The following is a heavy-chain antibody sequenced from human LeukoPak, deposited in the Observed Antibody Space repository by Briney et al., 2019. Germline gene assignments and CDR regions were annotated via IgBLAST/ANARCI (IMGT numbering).Heavy chain of an antibody. CDR1: GFNFCDYS. Sequence: FLRLSFATSGFNFCDYSIDWGRETSGKGLEWVSGISWNSGSIGYADSVKGRFTISRDNAKNSLYLQMNSLRAEDTALYYCAKLTGGNSDDYWGQGTLVTVSS. V-gene: IGHV3-9*01. J-gene: IGHJ4*02. D-gene: IGHD4-23*01. CDR3: AKLTGGNSDDY. CDR2: ISWNSGSI.